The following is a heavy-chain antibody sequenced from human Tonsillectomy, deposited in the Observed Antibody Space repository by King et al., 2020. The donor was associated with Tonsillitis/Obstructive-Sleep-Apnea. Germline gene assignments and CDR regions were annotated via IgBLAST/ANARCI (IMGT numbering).Heavy chain of an antibody. V-gene: IGHV3-72*01. Sequence: VQLVESGGGLVQPGGSLRLSCAASGFTFSDHYMDWVRQAPGKGLEWVGRTRNKANSYIPEYAASGKGRFTISRDDSKNSLYLQMNSLKTEDTAVYYCARVFPTSSSDAFDIWGQGTMVTVSS. CDR1: GFTFSDHY. J-gene: IGHJ3*02. CDR3: ARVFPTSSSDAFDI. D-gene: IGHD6-13*01. CDR2: TRNKANSYIP.